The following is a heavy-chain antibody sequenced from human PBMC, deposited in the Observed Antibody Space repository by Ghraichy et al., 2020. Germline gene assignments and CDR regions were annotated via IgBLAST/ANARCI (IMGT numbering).Heavy chain of an antibody. CDR3: ARGRRWFYYYYYMDV. D-gene: IGHD4-23*01. Sequence: SETLSLTCAVYGGSFSGYYWSWIRQPPGKGLEWIGEINHSGSTNYNPSLKSRVTISVDTSKNQFSLKLSSVTAADTAVYYCARGRRWFYYYYYMDVWGKGTTVTVSS. J-gene: IGHJ6*03. CDR1: GGSFSGYY. CDR2: INHSGST. V-gene: IGHV4-34*01.